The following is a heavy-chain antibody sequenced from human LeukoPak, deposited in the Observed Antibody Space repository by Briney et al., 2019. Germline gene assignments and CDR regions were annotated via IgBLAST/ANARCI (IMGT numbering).Heavy chain of an antibody. CDR1: GFTFSDYY. CDR2: ISSFSNFR. D-gene: IGHD5-18*01. V-gene: IGHV3-11*06. J-gene: IGHJ4*02. Sequence: GGSLRLSCAASGFTFSDYYMSGIRQAPGKGLECVSHISSFSNFRSYADSVKGRFTISRDNAKNSLYLQVNSLRAEDTAVYYCVRDGEGNNYGWVYWGQGTLVTVSS. CDR3: VRDGEGNNYGWVY.